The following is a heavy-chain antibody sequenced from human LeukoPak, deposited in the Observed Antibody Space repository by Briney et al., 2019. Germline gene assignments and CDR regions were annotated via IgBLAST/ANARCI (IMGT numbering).Heavy chain of an antibody. CDR1: GGSFSGYY. D-gene: IGHD4-17*01. V-gene: IGHV3-23*01. Sequence: ETLSLTCAVYGGSFSGYYWSWIRQPPGKGLEWVSTTSGSGGSTDYADSVQGRLTVSRDNSKNTLNLQMNSLRVEDTAVYYCARASYGDYSEFDYWGQGTLVTVSS. J-gene: IGHJ4*02. CDR2: TSGSGGST. CDR3: ARASYGDYSEFDY.